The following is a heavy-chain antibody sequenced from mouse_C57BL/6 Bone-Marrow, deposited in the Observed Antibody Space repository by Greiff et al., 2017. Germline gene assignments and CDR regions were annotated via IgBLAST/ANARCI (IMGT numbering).Heavy chain of an antibody. Sequence: VQLQQSGAELVMPGASVKLSCKASGYTFTSYWMHWVKQRPGQGLEWIGEIDPSDSYTNYNQKFKGKSTLTVDKSSSTAYMQLSSLTSEDSAVYYCAIEYYSKGDYWGQGTTLTVSS. CDR3: AIEYYSKGDY. CDR1: GYTFTSYW. V-gene: IGHV1-69*01. CDR2: IDPSDSYT. D-gene: IGHD2-5*01. J-gene: IGHJ2*01.